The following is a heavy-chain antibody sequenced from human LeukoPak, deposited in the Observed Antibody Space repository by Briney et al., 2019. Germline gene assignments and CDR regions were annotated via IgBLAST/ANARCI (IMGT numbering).Heavy chain of an antibody. CDR2: IYYSGST. CDR3: ARVGDYYDSSGYPRYYFDY. V-gene: IGHV4-59*01. J-gene: IGHJ4*02. Sequence: PSETLSLTCTVSGGSISSYYWSWIRQPPGKGLEWIGYIYYSGSTNYNPSLKSRVTISVDTSKNQFSLKLSSVTAADTALYYCARVGDYYDSSGYPRYYFDYGGQGTLVTVSS. D-gene: IGHD3-22*01. CDR1: GGSISSYY.